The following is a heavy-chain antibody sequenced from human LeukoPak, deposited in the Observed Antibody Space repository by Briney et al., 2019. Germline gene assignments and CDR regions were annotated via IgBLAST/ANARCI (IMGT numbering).Heavy chain of an antibody. D-gene: IGHD5-12*01. Sequence: ASVKVSCKASGGTFSSYTISWVRQAPGQGLEWMGRIIPILGIANYAQKFQGRVTITADKSTSTAYMELSSLRSEDTAVYYCARAEVSVATIGNWFDPWGQGTLVTVSS. CDR2: IIPILGIA. CDR1: GGTFSSYT. V-gene: IGHV1-69*02. CDR3: ARAEVSVATIGNWFDP. J-gene: IGHJ5*02.